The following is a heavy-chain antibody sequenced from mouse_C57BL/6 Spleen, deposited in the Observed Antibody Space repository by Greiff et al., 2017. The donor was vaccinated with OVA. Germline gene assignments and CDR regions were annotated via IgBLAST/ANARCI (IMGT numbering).Heavy chain of an antibody. D-gene: IGHD3-3*01. CDR2: INPNNGGT. CDR1: GYTFTYYY. V-gene: IGHV1-26*01. CDR3: ARRDRYYFDD. J-gene: IGHJ2*01. Sequence: EVQLQQSGPELVKPGASVKISCKASGYTFTYYYMNWVKQSHGKSLEWIGDINPNNGGTSYNQKFKGKATLTVDKSSSTAYMELRSLTSEDSAVYYCARRDRYYFDDWGQGTTLTVSS.